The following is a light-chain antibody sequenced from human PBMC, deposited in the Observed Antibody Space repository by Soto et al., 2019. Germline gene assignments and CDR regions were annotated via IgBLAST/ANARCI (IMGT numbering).Light chain of an antibody. CDR1: QNIDFY. Sequence: EIQMTQSPSSLSASVGGRVTITCRASQNIDFYLNWYQQKPGKAPKLLIYTTSTLQSGVPSRFSGLGSVTDYTLTISSLQPEDFATYYCQQSYGTPLTFGGGTKVDI. CDR3: QQSYGTPLT. J-gene: IGKJ4*01. CDR2: TTS. V-gene: IGKV1-39*01.